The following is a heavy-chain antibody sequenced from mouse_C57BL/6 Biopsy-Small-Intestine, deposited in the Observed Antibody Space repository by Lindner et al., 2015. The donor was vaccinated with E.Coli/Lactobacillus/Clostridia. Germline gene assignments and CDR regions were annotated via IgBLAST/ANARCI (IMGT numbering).Heavy chain of an antibody. Sequence: QESGAELVKPGASVKMSCKASGYTFTTYPIEWMKQNHGKSLEWIGNFHPYNDDTKYNEKFKGKATLTVEKSSSTVYLELRRLTSDDSAVYYCARGGLLRPMDYWGQGTSVTVSS. J-gene: IGHJ4*01. CDR1: GYTFTTYP. CDR3: ARGGLLRPMDY. V-gene: IGHV1-47*01. CDR2: FHPYNDDT. D-gene: IGHD2-3*01.